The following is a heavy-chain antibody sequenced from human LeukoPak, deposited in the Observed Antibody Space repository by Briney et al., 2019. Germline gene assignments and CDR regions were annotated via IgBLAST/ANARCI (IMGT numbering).Heavy chain of an antibody. Sequence: SETLSLTCTVSGYSISSGYYWGWIRQPPGKGLEWIGSIYHSGSTYYNPSLKSRVTISVDTSKNQFSLKLSSVTAADTAVYYCARVRAAAADWYFDLWGRGTLVTVSS. CDR1: GYSISSGYY. J-gene: IGHJ2*01. CDR2: IYHSGST. CDR3: ARVRAAAADWYFDL. V-gene: IGHV4-38-2*02. D-gene: IGHD6-13*01.